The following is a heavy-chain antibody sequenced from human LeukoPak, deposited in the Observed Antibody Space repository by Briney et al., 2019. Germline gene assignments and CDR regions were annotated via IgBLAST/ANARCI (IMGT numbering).Heavy chain of an antibody. CDR3: ARGWGPLAAAGTTVWFDP. D-gene: IGHD6-13*01. J-gene: IGHJ5*02. V-gene: IGHV4-39*07. CDR2: IYYDGST. Sequence: SETLSLTCTVSGGSISSSNYYWGWIRQPPGKGLEWIGNIYYDGSTYYNPSLKSRATISVDTSKNQFSLKLSSVTAADTAVYFCARGWGPLAAAGTTVWFDPWGQGTLVTVSS. CDR1: GGSISSSNYY.